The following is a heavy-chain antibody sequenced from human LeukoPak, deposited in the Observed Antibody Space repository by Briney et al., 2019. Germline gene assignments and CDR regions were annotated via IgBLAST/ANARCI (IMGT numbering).Heavy chain of an antibody. CDR2: ISSSGSTI. J-gene: IGHJ6*03. CDR3: ARVPIRGYYMDV. Sequence: GGSLRLSXAASGFTFSSYEMNWVRQAPGKGLEWVSYISSSGSTIYYADSVKGRFTISRDYAKNSLYLQMNSLRAEDTAVYYCARVPIRGYYMDVWGKGNTVTVSS. CDR1: GFTFSSYE. D-gene: IGHD5-12*01. V-gene: IGHV3-48*03.